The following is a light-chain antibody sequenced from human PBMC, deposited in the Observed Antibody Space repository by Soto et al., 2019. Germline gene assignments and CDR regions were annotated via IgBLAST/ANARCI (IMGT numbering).Light chain of an antibody. CDR3: CSYAGSPNFVL. J-gene: IGLJ2*01. Sequence: QSVLTQPASVSESPGQSIIIYCTGASSDVGTYSLVSWYQQHPGKAPKLMIYEGSRRPSGVSNRFSGSTSDNTASLTISGLQAEDEADYYCCSYAGSPNFVLFGGGTKVTVL. CDR2: EGS. CDR1: SSDVGTYSL. V-gene: IGLV2-23*01.